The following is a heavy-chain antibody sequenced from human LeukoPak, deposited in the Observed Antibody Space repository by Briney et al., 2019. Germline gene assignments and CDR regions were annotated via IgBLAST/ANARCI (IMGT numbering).Heavy chain of an antibody. D-gene: IGHD4-17*01. Sequence: SQTLSLTCTVSGGSISSGDYYWSWIRQPPGKGLEWIGYIYYSGSTYYNPSLKSRVTISVDTSKNQFSLKLSSVTAADTAVYYCATGGTTVTLDAFDIWGQGTMVTVSS. CDR1: GGSISSGDYY. J-gene: IGHJ3*02. V-gene: IGHV4-30-4*01. CDR3: ATGGTTVTLDAFDI. CDR2: IYYSGST.